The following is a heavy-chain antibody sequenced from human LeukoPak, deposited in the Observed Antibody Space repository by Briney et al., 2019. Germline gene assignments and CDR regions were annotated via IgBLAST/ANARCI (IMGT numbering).Heavy chain of an antibody. V-gene: IGHV3-66*01. CDR1: GFTVSSKY. J-gene: IGHJ4*02. Sequence: GESLRLSCGASGFTVSSKYVSWVRQARGRGLEGVSFIYSGGSTYYADSMKGRFTISRDNSKNTVYLQMNSLRAEETAVYYCARESSGWLQLFDYWGQGTLVTVSS. D-gene: IGHD5-24*01. CDR2: IYSGGST. CDR3: ARESSGWLQLFDY.